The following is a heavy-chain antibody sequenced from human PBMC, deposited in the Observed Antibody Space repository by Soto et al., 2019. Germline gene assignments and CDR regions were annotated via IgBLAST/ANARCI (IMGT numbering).Heavy chain of an antibody. Sequence: SVKVSCNASGYTFTSYYMHWVRQAPGQGLEWMGIINPSGGSTSYAQKFQGRVTMTRDTSTSTVYMELSSLRSEDTAVYYCARDRYEVYAGKSAADSNYSYYYGMDVWGQGTTVTVSS. D-gene: IGHD6-13*01. CDR2: INPSGGST. CDR1: GYTFTSYY. V-gene: IGHV1-46*01. CDR3: ARDRYEVYAGKSAADSNYSYYYGMDV. J-gene: IGHJ6*02.